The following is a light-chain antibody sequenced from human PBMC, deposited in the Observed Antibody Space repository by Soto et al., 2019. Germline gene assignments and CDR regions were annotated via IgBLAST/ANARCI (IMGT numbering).Light chain of an antibody. V-gene: IGLV2-14*03. Sequence: SALTQPAWGSGSPGESITSSCAGSSSDLGAYKYVSWYQQHPDKAPKLILYEVSRRPSGVSNRFSGSKSGNTASLTISGLLAEDEADYSCSSYTNTSTLVSGTGPKVTV. CDR3: SSYTNTSTLV. J-gene: IGLJ1*01. CDR1: SSDLGAYKY. CDR2: EVS.